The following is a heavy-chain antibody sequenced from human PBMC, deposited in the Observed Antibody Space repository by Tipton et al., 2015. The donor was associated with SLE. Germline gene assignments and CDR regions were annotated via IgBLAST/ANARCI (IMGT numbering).Heavy chain of an antibody. J-gene: IGHJ4*02. CDR3: AGSSSSGEVDY. V-gene: IGHV4-4*07. CDR2: IYTSGST. D-gene: IGHD6-6*01. CDR1: GGSISSYY. Sequence: TLSLTCTDSGGSISSYYWSWIRQPAGKGLEWIGRIYTSGSTNYNPSLKSRVTMSVDTSKNQFSLKLSSVTAADTAVYYCAGSSSSGEVDYWGQGTLVTVSS.